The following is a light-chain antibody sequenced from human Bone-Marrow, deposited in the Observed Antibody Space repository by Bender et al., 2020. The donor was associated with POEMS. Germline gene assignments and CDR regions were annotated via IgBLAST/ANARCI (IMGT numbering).Light chain of an antibody. Sequence: QLVLTQSPSASASLGASLRLTCTLSSGHSTYAIAWHQQQPEKGPRYLMKVNSDGSLTKGDGIPDRFSGSSSGAERYLTISSLQSDDEADYYCQTWGTGSHRVFGGGTKLTVL. CDR1: SGHSTYA. V-gene: IGLV4-69*01. J-gene: IGLJ2*01. CDR2: VNSDGSL. CDR3: QTWGTGSHRV.